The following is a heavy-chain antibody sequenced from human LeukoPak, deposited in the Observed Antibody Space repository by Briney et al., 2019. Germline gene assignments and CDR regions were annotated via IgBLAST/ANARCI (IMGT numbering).Heavy chain of an antibody. V-gene: IGHV3-30*03. CDR1: GFTFSSYG. CDR2: ISYDGSNK. D-gene: IGHD6-13*01. J-gene: IGHJ4*02. CDR3: ARAGPYSSSSPDY. Sequence: GGSLRLSCAASGFTFSSYGMHWVRQAPGKGLEWVAVISYDGSNKYYADSVKGRFTISRDNSKNTLYLQMNSLRAEDTAVYYCARAGPYSSSSPDYWGQGTLVTVSS.